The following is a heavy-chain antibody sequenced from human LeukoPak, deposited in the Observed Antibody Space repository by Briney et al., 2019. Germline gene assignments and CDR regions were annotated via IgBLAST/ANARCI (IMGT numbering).Heavy chain of an antibody. CDR2: ISSSSSYI. CDR3: ARDDYSSSWYYFDY. CDR1: GFTFSSYS. D-gene: IGHD6-13*01. V-gene: IGHV3-21*04. J-gene: IGHJ4*02. Sequence: PGGSLRLSCAASGFTFSSYSMNWVRQAPGKGLEWVSSISSSSSYIYYADSVKGRFTISRDNAKNSLYLQMNSLRAEDTALYYCARDDYSSSWYYFDYWGQGTLVTVSS.